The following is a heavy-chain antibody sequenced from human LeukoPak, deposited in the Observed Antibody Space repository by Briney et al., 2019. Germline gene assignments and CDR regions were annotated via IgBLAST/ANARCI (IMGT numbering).Heavy chain of an antibody. CDR2: SEYSGTTS. Sequence: PGGSLRLSCATSTFTFSSYSMNWVRQAPGKGLEWVSYSEYSGTTSYYADSVKGRFTVSRDNAKNPLYLQMSSLRDEDTAVYCCARILGFTLDYWGQGTLVTVSA. J-gene: IGHJ4*02. V-gene: IGHV3-48*02. CDR3: ARILGFTLDY. CDR1: TFTFSSYS.